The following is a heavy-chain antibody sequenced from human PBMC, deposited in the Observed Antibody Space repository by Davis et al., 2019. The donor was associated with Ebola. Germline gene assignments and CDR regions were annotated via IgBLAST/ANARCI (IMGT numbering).Heavy chain of an antibody. V-gene: IGHV5-51*01. CDR2: IYPGDSDT. CDR3: ARQLGRSDQDAFDI. Sequence: GESLKISCKGSGYSFADQWIGWVRQMPGKGLEWMGNIYPGDSDTSYSPSFQGQVTISADKSISTAYLQWSSLKASDTAMYYCARQLGRSDQDAFDIWGQGTMVTVSS. D-gene: IGHD3-10*01. J-gene: IGHJ3*02. CDR1: GYSFADQW.